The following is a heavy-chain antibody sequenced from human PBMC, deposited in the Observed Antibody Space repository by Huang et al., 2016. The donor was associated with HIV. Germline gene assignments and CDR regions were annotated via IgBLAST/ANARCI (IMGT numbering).Heavy chain of an antibody. CDR1: GDFISSTNSY. CDR3: ASQHIGAAATWF. Sequence: QLQLQESGPGQVKPSETLSLTCTVSGDFISSTNSYWGWIRQSPGKGLAWVGSVYQSVSTNYNPSLKSRVTLSVDTSRNQFSLRLNSVTAADTAVYYCASQHIGAAATWFWGRGTQVAVSS. V-gene: IGHV4-39*01. CDR2: VYQSVST. D-gene: IGHD6-13*01. J-gene: IGHJ4*02.